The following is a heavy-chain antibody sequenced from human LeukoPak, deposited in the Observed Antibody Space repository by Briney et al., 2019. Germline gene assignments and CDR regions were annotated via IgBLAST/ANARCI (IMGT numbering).Heavy chain of an antibody. CDR1: GFTFSSYA. CDR3: TWNLEMATITPGDY. V-gene: IGHV3-15*01. D-gene: IGHD5-24*01. J-gene: IGHJ4*02. CDR2: IKSKTDGGTT. Sequence: GGSLRLSCAASGFTFSSYAMSWVRQAPGKGLEWVGRIKSKTDGGTTDYAAPVKGRFTISRDDSKNTLYLQMNSLKTEDTAVYYCTWNLEMATITPGDYWGQGTLVTVSS.